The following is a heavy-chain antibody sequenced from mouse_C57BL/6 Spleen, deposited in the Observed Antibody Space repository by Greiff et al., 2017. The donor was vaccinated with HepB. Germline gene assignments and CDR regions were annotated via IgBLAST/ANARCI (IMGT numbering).Heavy chain of an antibody. Sequence: QVQLQQSGAELVMPGASVKLSCKASGYTFTSYWMHWVKQRPGQGLEWIGEIDPSDSYTNYNQKFKGKSTLTVDKSSSTAYMQLSSLTSEDSAVYYCASGNDGYPFDYWGQGTTLTVSS. CDR3: ASGNDGYPFDY. J-gene: IGHJ2*01. V-gene: IGHV1-69*01. D-gene: IGHD2-3*01. CDR1: GYTFTSYW. CDR2: IDPSDSYT.